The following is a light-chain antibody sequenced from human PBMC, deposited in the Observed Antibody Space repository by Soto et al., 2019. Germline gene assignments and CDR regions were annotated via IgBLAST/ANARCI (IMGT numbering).Light chain of an antibody. CDR2: DVS. CDR1: SSDVGGYNY. J-gene: IGLJ1*01. CDR3: SSYTRRSTCV. V-gene: IGLV2-14*01. Sequence: QSALTQPASVSGSPGQSMTISCTGTSSDVGGYNYVSWYQQHPGKAPKLMIYDVSNRPSGVSNRFSGSKSGNTASLTISGFQAEDEDDYYCSSYTRRSTCVYRTGTKLTVL.